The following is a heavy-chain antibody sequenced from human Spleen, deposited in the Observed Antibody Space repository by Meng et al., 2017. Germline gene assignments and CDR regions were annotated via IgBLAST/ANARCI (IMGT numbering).Heavy chain of an antibody. Sequence: QVQLGQSGAGVKKPGASVKVSCKASGYTFTGYSLHWVRQAPGQGLEWMGWIHPNDGDTQYAQSFRGRVTLSRDSSITTAYMDLSRLTSADTAVYYCARESGSYFHFQYLGQGTLVTVSS. CDR3: ARESGSYFHFQY. CDR1: GYTFTGYS. V-gene: IGHV1-2*02. D-gene: IGHD3-10*01. CDR2: IHPNDGDT. J-gene: IGHJ1*01.